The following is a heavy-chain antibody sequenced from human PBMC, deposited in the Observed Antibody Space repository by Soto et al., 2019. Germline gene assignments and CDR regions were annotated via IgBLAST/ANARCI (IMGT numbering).Heavy chain of an antibody. D-gene: IGHD5-12*01. J-gene: IGHJ6*03. CDR3: AKDRYSSSTYYYYYYYMDV. CDR1: GFTFSSYA. V-gene: IGHV3-23*01. CDR2: ISGSGAST. Sequence: GGSLRLSCAASGFTFSSYAMSWVRQAPGKGLEWVSAISGSGASTYYADSVKGRFTISRDNSKNTVYLQMSSLGAEDAALYYCAKDRYSSSTYYYYYYYMDVWGKGTTVTVSS.